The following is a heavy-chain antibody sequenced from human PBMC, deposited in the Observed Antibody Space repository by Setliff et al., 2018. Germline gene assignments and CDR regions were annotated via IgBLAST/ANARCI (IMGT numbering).Heavy chain of an antibody. J-gene: IGHJ4*02. CDR1: GESFSGHY. Sequence: SETLSLTCAVYGESFSGHYWSWIRQPPGKGLEWIGEINHSGSTNYNPSLKSRVTISVDTSKNQFSLKLSSVAAADTAVYYCARGFDVCGGGACYTDFFDYWGQGTLVTVSS. CDR3: ARGFDVCGGGACYTDFFDY. D-gene: IGHD2-21*02. V-gene: IGHV4-34*01. CDR2: INHSGST.